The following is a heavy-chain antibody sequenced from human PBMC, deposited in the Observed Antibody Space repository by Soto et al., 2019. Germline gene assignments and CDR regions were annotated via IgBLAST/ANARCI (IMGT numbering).Heavy chain of an antibody. V-gene: IGHV1-2*04. CDR1: GYTFTGYY. CDR2: INPNCGGT. Sequence: GASVKVSCKASGYTFTGYYMHWVRQARGQGGEWMGWINPNCGGTNYAQMFPGWVTITRDTSISTPYMELSRLRSADTAVYYCARGGPYYDILTGLTQIGPMPQDDAFDIWGQGTMVTVSS. CDR3: ARGGPYYDILTGLTQIGPMPQDDAFDI. D-gene: IGHD3-9*01. J-gene: IGHJ3*02.